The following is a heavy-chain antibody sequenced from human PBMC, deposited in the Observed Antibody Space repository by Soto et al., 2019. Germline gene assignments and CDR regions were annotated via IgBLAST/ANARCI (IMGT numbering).Heavy chain of an antibody. V-gene: IGHV4-34*01. CDR3: ARGQLGTLLRGVTNWFES. CDR2: INHSGSA. D-gene: IGHD3-10*01. CDR1: GGSFSGHY. Sequence: QVQLQQWGAGLLKPSETLSLTCAVYGGSFSGHYWNWIRRPPGKGLEWIGEINHSGSAHYNPSLKIRISMSVDTLKAQIPRQLSSVTAADTAVYYCARGQLGTLLRGVTNWFESWGQGTLVTVSS. J-gene: IGHJ5*01.